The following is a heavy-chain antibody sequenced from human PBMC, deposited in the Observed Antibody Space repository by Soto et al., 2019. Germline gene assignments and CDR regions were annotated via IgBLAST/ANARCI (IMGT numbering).Heavy chain of an antibody. J-gene: IGHJ6*02. CDR3: ARFGPLITIFGADHSPGGMDV. CDR1: GYTFTIYG. CDR2: ISAYNGNT. Sequence: ASVKVSCKASGYTFTIYGISWVRKAPGQGLEWMGWISAYNGNTNYAQKLQGRVTMTTDTSTSTEYMELRSLRSDDTAVYYCARFGPLITIFGADHSPGGMDVWGQGTTVTVSS. D-gene: IGHD3-3*01. V-gene: IGHV1-18*01.